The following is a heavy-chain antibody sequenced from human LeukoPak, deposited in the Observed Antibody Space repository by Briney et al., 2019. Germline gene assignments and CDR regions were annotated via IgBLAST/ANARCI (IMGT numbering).Heavy chain of an antibody. CDR3: ARGYFWDSSGYYPPHLDY. CDR1: AFTFSSYA. CDR2: ISYDGSNK. J-gene: IGHJ4*02. D-gene: IGHD3-22*01. Sequence: GRSLTPSCPASAFTFSSYAMRCVRQPPSKGLGWDAVISYDGSNKCDADSVKGRFTISRDNTKNTLYLQMNSLRAEDTAVYYCARGYFWDSSGYYPPHLDYWGQGTLVTVSS. V-gene: IGHV3-30*04.